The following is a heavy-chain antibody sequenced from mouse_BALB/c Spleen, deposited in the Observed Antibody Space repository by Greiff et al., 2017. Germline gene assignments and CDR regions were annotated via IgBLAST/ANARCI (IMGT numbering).Heavy chain of an antibody. Sequence: QVQLQQPGAELVRPGASVKLSCKASGYTFTSYWINWVKQRPGQGLEWIGNIYPSDSYTNYNQKFEDKATLTVDKSSSTAYMQLSSPTSEDSAVYYCTRGYGNYDYFDYWGQGTTLTVSS. CDR3: TRGYGNYDYFDY. J-gene: IGHJ2*01. CDR2: IYPSDSYT. CDR1: GYTFTSYW. D-gene: IGHD2-1*01. V-gene: IGHV1-69*02.